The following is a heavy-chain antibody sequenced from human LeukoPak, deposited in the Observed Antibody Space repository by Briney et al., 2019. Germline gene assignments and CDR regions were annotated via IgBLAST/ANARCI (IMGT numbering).Heavy chain of an antibody. CDR3: ARDSGGWGYYYYMDV. CDR2: IYTSGSI. J-gene: IGHJ6*03. CDR1: GGSISSYY. D-gene: IGHD6-19*01. V-gene: IGHV4-4*07. Sequence: SETLSLTCTVSGGSISSYYWSWIRQPAGRGLEWIGRIYTSGSITYNPSLKSRVSMSVDTSKNQFSLKLSSVTAADTAVYYCARDSGGWGYYYYMDVWGKGTTVTVSS.